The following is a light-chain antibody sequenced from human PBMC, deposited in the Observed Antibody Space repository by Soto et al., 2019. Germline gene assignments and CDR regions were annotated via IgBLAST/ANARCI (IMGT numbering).Light chain of an antibody. Sequence: QAVVTQSSSASASLGSSVKLTCTLSSGRNTYTIAWHQQQPGKAPRYLMKLERSGSYDKGSGVPDRFSGSSSGADRYLTISNLQSEDEADYYCETWDSNTHTVFGGGTQLTVL. CDR1: SGRNTYT. CDR2: LERSGSY. V-gene: IGLV4-60*03. CDR3: ETWDSNTHTV. J-gene: IGLJ7*01.